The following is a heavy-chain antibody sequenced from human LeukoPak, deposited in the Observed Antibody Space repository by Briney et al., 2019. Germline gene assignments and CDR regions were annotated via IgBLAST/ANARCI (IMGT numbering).Heavy chain of an antibody. J-gene: IGHJ6*02. D-gene: IGHD3-10*01. CDR3: ARDAPGLAYYYGLDV. CDR2: INTYNGNT. V-gene: IGHV1-18*01. CDR1: GYTFTSYG. Sequence: ASVTVSCKASGYTFTSYGISWVRQAPGQGLEWMGWINTYNGNTHYAQKLQGRVTMTTDTATSTAYMELRSLRSDDTAAYYCARDAPGLAYYYGLDVWGQGTTVTGSS.